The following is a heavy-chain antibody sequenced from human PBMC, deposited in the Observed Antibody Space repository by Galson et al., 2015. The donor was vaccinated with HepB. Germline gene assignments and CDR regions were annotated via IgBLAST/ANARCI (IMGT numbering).Heavy chain of an antibody. D-gene: IGHD3-10*01. Sequence: SLRLSCAASGFTFSSYGMHWVRQAPGKGLEWVAVIWYDGSNKYYADSVKGRFTISRDNSKNTLYLQMNSLRAEDTAVYYCAKDGDFGGGYFDLWGRGTLVTVSS. CDR1: GFTFSSYG. J-gene: IGHJ2*01. CDR3: AKDGDFGGGYFDL. V-gene: IGHV3-33*06. CDR2: IWYDGSNK.